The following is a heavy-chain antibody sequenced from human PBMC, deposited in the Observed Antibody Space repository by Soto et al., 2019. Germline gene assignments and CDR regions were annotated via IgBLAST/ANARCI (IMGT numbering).Heavy chain of an antibody. CDR3: ARPLYSSSGY. D-gene: IGHD6-19*01. J-gene: IGHJ4*02. CDR1: GYIFTGYY. Sequence: QVQLVKSGAEVKKPGASVKVSCKASGYIFTGYYMHWVRQAPGQWLEWMGWINPNSGGTNYAQRFQGMVTMTRDTSFSTAYMELSSLRSDDAAVYYCARPLYSSSGYCCQGTLVTVSS. V-gene: IGHV1-2*02. CDR2: INPNSGGT.